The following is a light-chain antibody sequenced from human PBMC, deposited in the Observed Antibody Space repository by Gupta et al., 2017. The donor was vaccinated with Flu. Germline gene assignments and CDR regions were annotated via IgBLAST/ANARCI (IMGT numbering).Light chain of an antibody. J-gene: IGLJ3*02. CDR3: QVWHTRSDYWRV. Sequence: SSVLSQPPSVSVAPGQTATITCGCDNLGTRSAHWYQQKSGQAPRVFLYDKRERHSGSPERVSVSNSGNTATVTISRVEAGEEADYDCQVWHTRSDYWRVFGGGTKLTVL. CDR2: DKR. V-gene: IGLV3-21*02. CDR1: NLGTRS.